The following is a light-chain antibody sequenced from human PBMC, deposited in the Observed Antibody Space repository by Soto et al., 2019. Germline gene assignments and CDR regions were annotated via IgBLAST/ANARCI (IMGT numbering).Light chain of an antibody. J-gene: IGKJ1*01. CDR1: QSISSW. Sequence: DIQMTQSPSTLSASVGDRVTITCRASQSISSWVAWYQQKPGKAPKLLIYKASSLESGVPSRFSGSGAGTEFTLTISNLQPDDFATYYCQQYNSYWTFGQGTKVEIK. CDR2: KAS. CDR3: QQYNSYWT. V-gene: IGKV1-5*03.